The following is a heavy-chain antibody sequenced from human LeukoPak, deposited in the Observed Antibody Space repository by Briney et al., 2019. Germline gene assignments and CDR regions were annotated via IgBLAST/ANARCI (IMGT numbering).Heavy chain of an antibody. Sequence: GGSLRLSCAASRFTFSSYGMHWVRQAPGKGLEWVAFIRYDGSNKYYADSVKGRFTISRDNSKNTLYLQMNSLRAEDTAVYYCAKCRRNFGSGWEYYYYMDVWGKGTTVTVSS. D-gene: IGHD6-19*01. V-gene: IGHV3-30*02. J-gene: IGHJ6*03. CDR1: RFTFSSYG. CDR2: IRYDGSNK. CDR3: AKCRRNFGSGWEYYYYMDV.